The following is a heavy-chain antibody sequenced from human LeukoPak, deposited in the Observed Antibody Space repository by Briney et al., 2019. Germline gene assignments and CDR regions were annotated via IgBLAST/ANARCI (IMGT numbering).Heavy chain of an antibody. CDR3: AKGVYDCSSNSCPQYYYYMDV. CDR2: IRYDGTDK. CDR1: RFTFSSYG. D-gene: IGHD2-2*01. V-gene: IGHV3-30*02. J-gene: IGHJ6*03. Sequence: GGALRLSCAASRFTFSSYGMHWVREAPGEGLYWVAFIRYDGTDKYNADSVKGRFTISRDNSKNRLYLQMNSLRPEDTAVYYCAKGVYDCSSNSCPQYYYYMDVWGKGTTVTVSS.